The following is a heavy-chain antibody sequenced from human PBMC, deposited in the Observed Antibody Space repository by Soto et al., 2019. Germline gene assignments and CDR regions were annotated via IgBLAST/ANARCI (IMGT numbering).Heavy chain of an antibody. CDR2: IGNNTQSV. Sequence: EVQLVESGGSLVQPGGSLRLSCATSGFTFNIYSMNWVRQAPGKGLEWISYIGNNTQSVYYADSVKGRFTISRDNAKNSLYVQVFSLRAVATAVYYFMGAGHSSNWGLGPLGTVSS. V-gene: IGHV3-48*01. J-gene: IGHJ2*01. D-gene: IGHD6-19*01. CDR1: GFTFNIYS. CDR3: MGAGHSSN.